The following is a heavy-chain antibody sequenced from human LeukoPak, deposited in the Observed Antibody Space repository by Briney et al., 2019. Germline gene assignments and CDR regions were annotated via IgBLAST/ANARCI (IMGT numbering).Heavy chain of an antibody. D-gene: IGHD3-10*01. Sequence: PGGSLRLSCAASGFTFSNAWMSWVRQAPGKGLEWVGRIKSKTDGGTTDCAAPVKGRFTISRDDSKNTLYLQMNSLKTEDTAVYYCTTSLLWFGELSGWGQGTLVTVSS. V-gene: IGHV3-15*01. CDR2: IKSKTDGGTT. CDR1: GFTFSNAW. CDR3: TTSLLWFGELSG. J-gene: IGHJ4*02.